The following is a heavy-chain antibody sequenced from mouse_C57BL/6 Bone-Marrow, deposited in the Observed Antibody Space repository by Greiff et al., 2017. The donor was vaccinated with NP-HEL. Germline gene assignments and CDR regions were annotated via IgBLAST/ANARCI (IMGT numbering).Heavy chain of an antibody. J-gene: IGHJ3*01. CDR1: GYTFTSYG. Sequence: QVQLQQSGAELARPGASVKLSCKASGYTFTSYGISWVKQRTGQGLEWIGEIYPRSGNTYYNEKFKGKATLTADKSSSTAYMELRSLTSEDSAVYFCAKAAYCSNYKAWFAYWGQGTLVTVSA. CDR2: IYPRSGNT. V-gene: IGHV1-81*01. D-gene: IGHD2-5*01. CDR3: AKAAYCSNYKAWFAY.